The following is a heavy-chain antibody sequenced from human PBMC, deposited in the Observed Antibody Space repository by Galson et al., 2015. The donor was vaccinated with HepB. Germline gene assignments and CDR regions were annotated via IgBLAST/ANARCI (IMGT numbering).Heavy chain of an antibody. CDR3: ARDGIAVAGYYYYYYMDV. D-gene: IGHD6-19*01. CDR2: ISSSSSTI. J-gene: IGHJ6*03. V-gene: IGHV3-48*01. Sequence: SLRLSCAASGFTFSSYSMNWVRQAPGKGLEWVSYISSSSSTIYYADSVKGRFTISRDNAKNSLYLQMNSLRAEDTAVYYCARDGIAVAGYYYYYYMDVWGKGTTVTVSS. CDR1: GFTFSSYS.